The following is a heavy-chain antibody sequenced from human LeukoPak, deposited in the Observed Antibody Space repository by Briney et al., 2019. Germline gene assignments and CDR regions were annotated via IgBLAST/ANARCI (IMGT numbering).Heavy chain of an antibody. CDR3: ARGGKWSPRDRFDP. Sequence: GGSLRLSCAAPGFTFSSYSMNWVRQAPGKGLEWVSSIGSSSSYIYYADSVKGRFTISRDNAKNSLYLQMNSLRAEDTAVYYCARGGKWSPRDRFDPWGQGTLVTVSS. CDR2: IGSSSSYI. CDR1: GFTFSSYS. J-gene: IGHJ5*02. D-gene: IGHD2-8*01. V-gene: IGHV3-21*01.